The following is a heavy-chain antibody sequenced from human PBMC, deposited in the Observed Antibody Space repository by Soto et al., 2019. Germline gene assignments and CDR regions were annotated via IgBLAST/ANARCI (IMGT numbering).Heavy chain of an antibody. CDR3: AGMVAGLANYYYYGMDV. D-gene: IGHD3-10*01. Sequence: GGSLRLSCAASGFTFSSYEMNWVRQAPGKGLEWVSYISSSGSTIYYADSVKGRFTISRDNAKNSLYLQMNSLRAEDTAFYYCAGMVAGLANYYYYGMDVWGQGTTVTVSS. CDR1: GFTFSSYE. J-gene: IGHJ6*02. V-gene: IGHV3-48*03. CDR2: ISSSGSTI.